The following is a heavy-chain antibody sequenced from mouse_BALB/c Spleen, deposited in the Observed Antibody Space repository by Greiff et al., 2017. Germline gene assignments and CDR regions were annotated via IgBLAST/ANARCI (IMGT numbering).Heavy chain of an antibody. J-gene: IGHJ3*01. CDR2: INPGSGGT. CDR1: GYAFTNYL. V-gene: IGHV1-54*01. D-gene: IGHD1-1*01. Sequence: QVQLQQSGDELVRPGTSVKVSCKASGYAFTNYLIEWVKQRPGQGLEWIGVINPGSGGTNYNEKFKGKATLTADKSSSTAYMQLSSLTSDDSAVYFCATHYYGSPWFAYWGQGTLVTVSA. CDR3: ATHYYGSPWFAY.